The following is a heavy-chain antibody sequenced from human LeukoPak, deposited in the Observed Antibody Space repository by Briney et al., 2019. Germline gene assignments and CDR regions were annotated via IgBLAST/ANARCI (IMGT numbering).Heavy chain of an antibody. V-gene: IGHV1-8*01. J-gene: IGHJ6*02. D-gene: IGHD3-3*01. CDR1: GYTFTSYA. Sequence: ASVKVSCKASGYTFTSYAINWVRQATGQGLEWMGWMNPNSGNTGYAQKFQGRVTMTRNTSISTAYMELSSLRSEDTAVYYCAREWPDFWSGYFTYYYYYGMDVWGQGTTVTVSS. CDR2: MNPNSGNT. CDR3: AREWPDFWSGYFTYYYYYGMDV.